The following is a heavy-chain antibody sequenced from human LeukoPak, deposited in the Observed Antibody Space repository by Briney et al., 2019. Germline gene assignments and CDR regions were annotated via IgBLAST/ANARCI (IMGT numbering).Heavy chain of an antibody. J-gene: IGHJ4*02. Sequence: SETLSLTCAVYGESFSGYYWSWIRQAPGKGLEWIGEVSHSGSTNYNPSLKSRVTISVDTSKNQFSLKLSSVTAADTAVYYCARGSPYCTNGVCYLTISSRRGYFDYWGQGTLVTVSS. CDR1: GESFSGYY. V-gene: IGHV4-34*01. D-gene: IGHD2-8*01. CDR2: VSHSGST. CDR3: ARGSPYCTNGVCYLTISSRRGYFDY.